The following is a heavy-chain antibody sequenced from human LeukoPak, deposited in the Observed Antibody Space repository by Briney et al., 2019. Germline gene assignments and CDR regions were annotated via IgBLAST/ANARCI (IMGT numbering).Heavy chain of an antibody. D-gene: IGHD5-24*01. CDR1: GGSISSYY. CDR3: ARGTIILGLHDAFDI. V-gene: IGHV4-59*12. CDR2: IYYSGST. J-gene: IGHJ3*02. Sequence: SETLSLTCTVSGGSISSYYWSWIRQPPGKGLEWIGYIYYSGSTNYNPSLKSRVTISVDTSKNQFSLKLSSVTAADTAVYYCARGTIILGLHDAFDIWGQGTMVTVSS.